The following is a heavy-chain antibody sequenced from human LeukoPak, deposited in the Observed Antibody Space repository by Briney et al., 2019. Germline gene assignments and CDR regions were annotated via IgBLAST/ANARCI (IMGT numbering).Heavy chain of an antibody. CDR1: GFTFSSYA. Sequence: GGSLRLSCAASGFTFSSYAMHWVRQAPGKGLEWVAVISYDGSNKYYADSVKGRFTISRDNSKNTLYLQMNSLRAEDTAVYYCAKDPYCSSTSCPRYMDVWGKGTTVTVSS. J-gene: IGHJ6*03. CDR3: AKDPYCSSTSCPRYMDV. CDR2: ISYDGSNK. D-gene: IGHD2-2*01. V-gene: IGHV3-30-3*01.